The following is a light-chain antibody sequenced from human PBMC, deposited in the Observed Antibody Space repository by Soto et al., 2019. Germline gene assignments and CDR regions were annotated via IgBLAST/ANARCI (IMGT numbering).Light chain of an antibody. J-gene: IGKJ4*01. CDR2: DAI. CDR1: QNIHNH. Sequence: IVMAQTPATLSVSPGERATLSCRASQNIHNHMSWFLQKPGQAPRLLMYDAILRAAGIPARLSGSWSVTEFTLTINSLQSEDFALYYCQQYDAWPLSFGGGDQGGYQ. V-gene: IGKV3-15*01. CDR3: QQYDAWPLS.